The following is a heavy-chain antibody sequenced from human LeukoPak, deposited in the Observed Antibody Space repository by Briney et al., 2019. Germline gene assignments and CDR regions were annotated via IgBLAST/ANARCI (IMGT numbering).Heavy chain of an antibody. J-gene: IGHJ3*02. D-gene: IGHD6-6*01. Sequence: SETLSLTCNVSGGSINSLYWSWIRKPPGKGLEWMGYIYGSGSTNYNPSLKSRVTISVDTSNNQFSLRLNSVTAADTAVYYCARLFSSSSGRAFDIWGQGTIVTVSS. CDR2: IYGSGST. CDR3: ARLFSSSSGRAFDI. V-gene: IGHV4-59*01. CDR1: GGSINSLY.